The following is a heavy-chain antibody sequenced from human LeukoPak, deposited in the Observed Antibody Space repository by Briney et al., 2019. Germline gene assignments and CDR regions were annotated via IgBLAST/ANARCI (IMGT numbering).Heavy chain of an antibody. CDR2: IYPGDSDT. Sequence: GESLKISCKGSGYSFTSYWIGWVRQMPGKGLEWMGIIYPGDSDTRYSPSFQGQVTISADKSISTAYLRWSSLKAPDTAMYYCARHARISSSWTLDYWGQGTLVTVSS. CDR3: ARHARISSSWTLDY. CDR1: GYSFTSYW. V-gene: IGHV5-51*01. D-gene: IGHD6-13*01. J-gene: IGHJ4*02.